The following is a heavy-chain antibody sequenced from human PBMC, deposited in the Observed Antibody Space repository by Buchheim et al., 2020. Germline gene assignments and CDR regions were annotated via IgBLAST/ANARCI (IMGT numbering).Heavy chain of an antibody. CDR2: ISSSSSYI. CDR1: GFIFSSCG. Sequence: EVKLLDSGGGLVQPGGSLRLSCAASGFIFSSCGMAWVRQAPGKGLEWVSSISSSSSYIYYADSVKGRFTISRDNAKRALHLQMNSLRAEDTAVYYCARANLDVMLFGVIIGASSPWGRGFYMDAWGKGTT. J-gene: IGHJ6*03. CDR3: ARANLDVMLFGVIIGASSPWGRGFYMDA. V-gene: IGHV3-21*02. D-gene: IGHD3-3*01.